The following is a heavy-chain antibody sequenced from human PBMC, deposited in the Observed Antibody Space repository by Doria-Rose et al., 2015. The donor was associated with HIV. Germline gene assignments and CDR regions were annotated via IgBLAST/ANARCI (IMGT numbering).Heavy chain of an antibody. CDR1: GVSLSSPGMG. CDR3: ARIKSSRWYHKYYFDF. Sequence: QITLKEPGPVLVKPTETLTLTCTVSGVSLSSPGMGVSWIRQPPGKALEWLAHIFSDDERSYKTSLKSRLTISSVTSKRQVVLTMTDMDPVDTATYYCARIKSSRWYHKYYFDFWGQGTLVIVSA. V-gene: IGHV2-26*01. CDR2: IFSDDER. J-gene: IGHJ4*02. D-gene: IGHD6-13*01.